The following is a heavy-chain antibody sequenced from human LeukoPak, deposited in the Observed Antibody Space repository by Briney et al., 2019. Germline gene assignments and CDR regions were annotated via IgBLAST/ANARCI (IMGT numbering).Heavy chain of an antibody. CDR2: IYPGDSDT. V-gene: IGHV5-51*01. CDR1: GYSFNTYW. CDR3: ARRVLYSSGWYSYFDY. J-gene: IGHJ4*02. D-gene: IGHD6-19*01. Sequence: GESLKISCKGSGYSFNTYWIGWVRQMPGKGLEWMGIIYPGDSDTKYSPSFQGQVTISADKSISTAYLQWSSLKASDTAMYYCARRVLYSSGWYSYFDYWGQGTLVTVSS.